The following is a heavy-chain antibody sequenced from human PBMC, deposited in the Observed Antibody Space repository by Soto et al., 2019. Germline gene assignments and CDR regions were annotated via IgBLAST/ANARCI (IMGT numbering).Heavy chain of an antibody. V-gene: IGHV3-74*03. CDR1: GFTFSNYW. D-gene: IGHD6-13*01. J-gene: IGHJ6*02. CDR3: ARGGLQHALDV. CDR2: VNNDGTDT. Sequence: EVQLVESGGGLVQPGGSLRLSCAASGFTFSNYWMYWVRQAPGKGLVWVSRVNNDGTDTTHADSVKGRFTISRDNAENTLYLQMNSLRAEDTAVDYCARGGLQHALDVGGQGSTVTVSS.